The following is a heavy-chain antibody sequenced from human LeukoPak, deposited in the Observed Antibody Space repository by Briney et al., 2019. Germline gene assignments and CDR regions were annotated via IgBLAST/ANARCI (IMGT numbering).Heavy chain of an antibody. CDR1: GYTVTSYA. CDR2: INPNSGGT. V-gene: IGHV1-2*02. D-gene: IGHD6-19*01. Sequence: ASVKVSCKASGYTVTSYAMNWVRQAPGQGLEWMGWINPNSGGTNYAQKFQGRVTMTRDTSISTAYMELSRLRSDDTAVYYCARDGVSIAVAGYYYHYMDVWGKGTTVTISS. CDR3: ARDGVSIAVAGYYYHYMDV. J-gene: IGHJ6*03.